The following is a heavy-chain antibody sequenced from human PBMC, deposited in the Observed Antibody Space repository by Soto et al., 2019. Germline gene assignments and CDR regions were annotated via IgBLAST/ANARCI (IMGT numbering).Heavy chain of an antibody. CDR2: ISGSGGST. J-gene: IGHJ4*02. Sequence: PGGSLRLSCAASGFTFSSYAMSWVRQAPGKGLEWVSAISGSGGSTYYADSVKGRFTISRDNSKNTLYLQMNSLRAEDTAVYYCAKGRVYGSGVGLVFDYWGQGTLVTVSS. D-gene: IGHD2-15*01. V-gene: IGHV3-23*01. CDR3: AKGRVYGSGVGLVFDY. CDR1: GFTFSSYA.